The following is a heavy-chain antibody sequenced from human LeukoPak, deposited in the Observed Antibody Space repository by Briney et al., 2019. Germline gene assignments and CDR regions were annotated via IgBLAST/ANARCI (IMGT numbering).Heavy chain of an antibody. CDR2: ISGSGGST. Sequence: GGSLRLSCAASGFTFSSSAMSWVRQASGKGREWVSAISGSGGSTYYADSVKGRFTISRDNSKNTPYLQMNSLRAEDTAVYYCAKGSSGWAIRYFDYWGQGTLVTVSS. J-gene: IGHJ4*02. CDR1: GFTFSSSA. CDR3: AKGSSGWAIRYFDY. D-gene: IGHD6-19*01. V-gene: IGHV3-23*01.